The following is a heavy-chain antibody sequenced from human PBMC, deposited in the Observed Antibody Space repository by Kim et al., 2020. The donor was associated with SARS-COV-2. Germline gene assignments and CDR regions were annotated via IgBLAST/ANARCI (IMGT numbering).Heavy chain of an antibody. Sequence: SETLSLTCTVSGGSISSYYWSWIRQPPGKGLEWIGYIYYSGSTNYNPSLKSRVTITVDTSKNQLSLKLSPVTAADTAVYYCARDRRMAPGPYTVTGGMDVWGQGTTVTVSS. J-gene: IGHJ6*02. CDR3: ARDRRMAPGPYTVTGGMDV. V-gene: IGHV4-59*13. D-gene: IGHD4-17*01. CDR2: IYYSGST. CDR1: GGSISSYY.